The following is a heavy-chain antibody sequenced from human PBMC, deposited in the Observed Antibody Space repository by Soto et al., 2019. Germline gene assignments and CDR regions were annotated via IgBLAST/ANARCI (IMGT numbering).Heavy chain of an antibody. CDR1: GGSFSGYY. J-gene: IGHJ6*02. CDR3: ARGVTVTRYGMDV. CDR2: INHSGST. D-gene: IGHD4-4*01. V-gene: IGHV4-34*01. Sequence: SETLSLTCADYGGSFSGYYWSWIRQPPGKGLEWIGEINHSGSTNYNPSIKSRVTISVDTSKNQFSLKLSSVTAADTAVYYCARGVTVTRYGMDVWGQGTTVTVSS.